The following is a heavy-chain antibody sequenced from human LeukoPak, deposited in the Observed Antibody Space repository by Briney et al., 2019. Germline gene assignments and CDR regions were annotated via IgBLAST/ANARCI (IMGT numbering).Heavy chain of an antibody. CDR2: IYYSGST. CDR3: ARDGGYCSSTSCPNYYYYGMDV. J-gene: IGHJ6*04. V-gene: IGHV4-59*01. CDR1: GVSISSYY. D-gene: IGHD2-2*01. Sequence: SETLSLTCTVSGVSISSYYWSWIRQPPGKGLEWIGYIYYSGSTNYNPSLKSRVTISVDTSKNQFSLKLSCVTAADTAVYYCARDGGYCSSTSCPNYYYYGMDVWGKGTTVTVSS.